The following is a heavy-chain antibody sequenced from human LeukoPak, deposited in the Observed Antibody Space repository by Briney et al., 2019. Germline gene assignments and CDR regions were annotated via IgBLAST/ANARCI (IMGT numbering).Heavy chain of an antibody. D-gene: IGHD3-22*01. CDR1: GYTFTGYY. J-gene: IGHJ4*02. V-gene: IGHV1-2*06. CDR3: ARGHRTAAYDSSGSDY. CDR2: INPNSGGT. Sequence: ASVKVSCKASGYTFTGYYMHWVRQAPGQGLEWMGRINPNSGGTNYAQKFQGRVTMTRDTSISTAYMELSRLRSDDTAVFYCARGHRTAAYDSSGSDYWGQGTLVTVS.